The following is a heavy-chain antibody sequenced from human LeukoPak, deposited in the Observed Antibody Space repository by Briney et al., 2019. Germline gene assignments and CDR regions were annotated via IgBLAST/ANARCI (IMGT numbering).Heavy chain of an antibody. J-gene: IGHJ4*02. CDR1: GGSISSYY. CDR3: ARDLSGSLYFDY. V-gene: IGHV4-4*07. Sequence: SETLSLTCTVSGGSISSYYWSWIRQPAGKGLEWIGRIYTSGSTDYNPSLKSRAIISVDTSMNQFSLKLSSVTAADTGVYFCARDLSGSLYFDYWGQGVLLTVSS. CDR2: IYTSGST. D-gene: IGHD3-10*01.